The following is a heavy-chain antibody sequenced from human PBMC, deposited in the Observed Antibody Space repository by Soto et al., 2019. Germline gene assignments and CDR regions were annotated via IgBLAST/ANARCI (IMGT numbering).Heavy chain of an antibody. Sequence: VHLVESGGGLVEPGGSLRLSCEASGFMFSSYWMSWVRQAPGEGLEWVANIKQDGSEIHYLESVEGRFTIFRDNARRSLYLQMKSLRAEDTAVYFCATYSGSYFPVGHDRWGQGTLVDVSS. CDR3: ATYSGSYFPVGHDR. CDR2: IKQDGSEI. CDR1: GFMFSSYW. V-gene: IGHV3-7*01. J-gene: IGHJ4*02. D-gene: IGHD3-10*01.